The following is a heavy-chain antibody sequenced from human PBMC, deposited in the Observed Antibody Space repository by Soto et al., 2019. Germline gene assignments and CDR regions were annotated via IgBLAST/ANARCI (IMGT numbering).Heavy chain of an antibody. J-gene: IGHJ3*02. Sequence: ASVKVACNASGYTFTGYVICWVRQATGQGLEWMGWMNPNSGNTGFAQKFQGRVTMTRNTSISTAYMELSSLRSEDTAVYYCARVDIVARSAFDIWGQGTMVTGSS. CDR2: MNPNSGNT. D-gene: IGHD5-12*01. CDR1: GYTFTGYV. V-gene: IGHV1-8*01. CDR3: ARVDIVARSAFDI.